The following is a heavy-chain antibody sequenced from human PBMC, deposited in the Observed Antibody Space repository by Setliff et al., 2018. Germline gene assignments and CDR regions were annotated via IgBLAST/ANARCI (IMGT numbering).Heavy chain of an antibody. D-gene: IGHD2-2*01. V-gene: IGHV1-18*01. CDR2: ISAYNGKT. Sequence: GASVKVSCKASGYTLSNSILSWVRQAPGQGLEWVGWISAYNGKTYSAQKFQDRVTLTTHTSTNMGYLELRSLRSDDTAVYYCSRLVRYCTTTSCQRLSGGEYWGQGTLVTVSS. CDR1: GYTLSNSI. CDR3: SRLVRYCTTTSCQRLSGGEY. J-gene: IGHJ4*02.